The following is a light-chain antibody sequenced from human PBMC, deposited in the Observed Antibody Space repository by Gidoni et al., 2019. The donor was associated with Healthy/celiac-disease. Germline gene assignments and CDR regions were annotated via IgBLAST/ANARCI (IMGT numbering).Light chain of an antibody. J-gene: IGLJ3*02. CDR3: NSRDSSGNHWV. Sequence: SSELTHDPAVSVPLGQTVRITCQGDRLRSYYASWYQQKPGQAPVLVIYGKNNRPSGIPDRFSGSSSGNTASLTITGAQAEDEADYYCNSRDSSGNHWVFGGGTKLTVL. CDR2: GKN. V-gene: IGLV3-19*01. CDR1: RLRSYY.